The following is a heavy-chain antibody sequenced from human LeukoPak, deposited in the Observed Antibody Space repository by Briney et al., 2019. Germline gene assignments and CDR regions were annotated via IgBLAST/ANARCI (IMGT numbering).Heavy chain of an antibody. CDR2: IWYDGSNK. V-gene: IGHV3-33*08. CDR3: ARPSRGYSYGRTGLDY. Sequence: GGSLRLSCAASGFTFSDYYMSWVRQAPGMGLEWVAVIWYDGSNKYYADSVKGRFTISRDNSKNTLYLQMNSLRAEDTAVYYCARPSRGYSYGRTGLDYWGQGTLVTVSS. CDR1: GFTFSDYY. D-gene: IGHD5-18*01. J-gene: IGHJ4*02.